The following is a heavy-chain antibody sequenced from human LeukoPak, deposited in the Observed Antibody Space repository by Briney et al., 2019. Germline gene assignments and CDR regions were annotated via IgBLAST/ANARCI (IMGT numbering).Heavy chain of an antibody. CDR2: IIPIFGTA. D-gene: IGHD2-15*01. CDR1: GGTFSSYA. Sequence: GASVKVSCKASGGTFSSYAISWVRQAPGQGLEWMGGIIPIFGTANYAQKFQGRVTITADESTSTAYMELSSLRSEDTAVYYCASRDWWGALISASLDYWGQGTLVTVSS. V-gene: IGHV1-69*13. J-gene: IGHJ4*02. CDR3: ASRDWWGALISASLDY.